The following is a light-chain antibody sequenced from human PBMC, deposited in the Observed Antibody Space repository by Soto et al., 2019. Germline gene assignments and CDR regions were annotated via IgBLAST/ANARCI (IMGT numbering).Light chain of an antibody. CDR3: SSYTSGSTWV. CDR2: EVS. Sequence: QSALTQPASVSGSPGQSITISCTGTSSDVGAYNYVSWYQQHPDKAPKLMIYEVSNRPSGVSNRFSGSKSGNTASLTISGLQAEDEGDYYCSSYTSGSTWVFGGGTKVTVL. CDR1: SSDVGAYNY. J-gene: IGLJ3*02. V-gene: IGLV2-14*01.